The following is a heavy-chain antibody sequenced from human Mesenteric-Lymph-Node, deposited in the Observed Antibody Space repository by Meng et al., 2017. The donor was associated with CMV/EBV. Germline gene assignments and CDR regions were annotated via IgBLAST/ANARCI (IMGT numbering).Heavy chain of an antibody. J-gene: IGHJ3*02. CDR2: IYYTGST. D-gene: IGHD7-27*01. V-gene: IGHV4-59*01. CDR1: SDSIIDYY. Sequence: SETLSLTCSVSSDSIIDYYWSWIRQPPGKGLEWIGYIYYTGSTYYNPSLESRVTIAVDTSKNQFSLKLTSVTAADTAVYYCARDLTGVDAFDIWGQGTMVTVSS. CDR3: ARDLTGVDAFDI.